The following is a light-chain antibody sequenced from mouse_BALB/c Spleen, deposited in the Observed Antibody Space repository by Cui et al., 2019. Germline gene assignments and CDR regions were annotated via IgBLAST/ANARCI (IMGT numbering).Light chain of an antibody. J-gene: IGKJ1*01. Sequence: QIVLTQSPAIMSASLGEEITLTCSASLSVSYMHWYQQKSGTSPKLLIYSTSYLASGVPSRFIGSGSGTFYSLTISSVEAEDAADYYCHQWSSYPWTFGGGTKLEIK. V-gene: IGKV4-80*01. CDR2: STS. CDR1: LSVSY. CDR3: HQWSSYPWT.